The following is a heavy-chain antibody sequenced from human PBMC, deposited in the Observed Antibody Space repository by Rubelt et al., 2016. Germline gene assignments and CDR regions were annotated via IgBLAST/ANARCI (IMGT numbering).Heavy chain of an antibody. Sequence: QVQLVQSGAEVKKPGASVKVSCKASGYTFTSYGISWVRQAPGQGLEWMGWINPNSGGTNYAQKFQGRVTMTRDTSISTAYMELSRRRSDDTAVYYCARFAIGGHSSGYLFDYWGQGTLVTVSS. CDR3: ARFAIGGHSSGYLFDY. D-gene: IGHD3-22*01. CDR2: INPNSGGT. J-gene: IGHJ4*02. CDR1: GYTFTSYG. V-gene: IGHV1-2*02.